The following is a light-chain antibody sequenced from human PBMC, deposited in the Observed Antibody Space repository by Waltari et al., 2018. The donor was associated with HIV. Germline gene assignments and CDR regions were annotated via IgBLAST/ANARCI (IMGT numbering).Light chain of an antibody. V-gene: IGKV4-1*01. J-gene: IGKJ1*01. CDR1: QSVLYSSNNNNY. CDR2: WAS. CDR3: QQYYSVPWT. Sequence: DVVMTQSPDSLAVSLGERATFNRKFSQSVLYSSNNNNYLAWYQQKPGQPPKLLFYWASARESGVPDRFSGSGSETDFTLTISGLQAEDVAVYYCQQYYSVPWTFGQGTKVEIK.